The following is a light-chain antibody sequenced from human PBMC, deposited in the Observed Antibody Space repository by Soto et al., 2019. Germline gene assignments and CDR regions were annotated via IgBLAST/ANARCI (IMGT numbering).Light chain of an antibody. CDR2: AND. CDR1: SSNIAPNT. CDR3: AAWDDSLNGYV. J-gene: IGLJ1*01. Sequence: QPVLTQPPSASGTPGQRVTISCSGSSSNIAPNTVNWYQHLPGAAPQLLIFANDRRPSGVPDRFSGSRSGTSASLAISGLQSEDEADYYCAAWDDSLNGYVFGTGIKLTVL. V-gene: IGLV1-44*01.